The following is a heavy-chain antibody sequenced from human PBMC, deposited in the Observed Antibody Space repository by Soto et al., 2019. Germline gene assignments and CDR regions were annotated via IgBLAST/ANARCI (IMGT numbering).Heavy chain of an antibody. CDR1: GGTFSSYT. CDR2: IIPIFGTA. V-gene: IGHV1-69*05. D-gene: IGHD5-12*01. Sequence: QVQLVQSGAEVKKPGSSVTVSCKASGGTFSSYTISWVRQAPGQGLEWMGGIIPIFGTANYAQKFQGRVPXTXXXPXXTAYMELSRLRSEDTAVYYCARGNHRWLQLWYFDLWGRGTLVTVSS. CDR3: ARGNHRWLQLWYFDL. J-gene: IGHJ2*01.